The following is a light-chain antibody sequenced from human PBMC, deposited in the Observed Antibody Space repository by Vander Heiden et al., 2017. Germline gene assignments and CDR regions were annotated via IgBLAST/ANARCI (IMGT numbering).Light chain of an antibody. CDR3: CSFSGIWV. Sequence: QSALTQPRSVSGSTGQSVTISCTETSSDVDYYNYVSWYQQHPGKAPKLMIYDVIKRPSGVPDRFSGSKSGNTASLTISGLQAEDEADYYCCSFSGIWVFGGGTKLTVL. J-gene: IGLJ3*02. CDR2: DVI. CDR1: SSDVDYYNY. V-gene: IGLV2-11*01.